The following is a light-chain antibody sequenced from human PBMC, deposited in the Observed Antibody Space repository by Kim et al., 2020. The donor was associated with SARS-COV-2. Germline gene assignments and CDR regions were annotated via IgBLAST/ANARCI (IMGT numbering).Light chain of an antibody. J-gene: IGLJ1*01. CDR3: SSYTSSSPYV. Sequence: QSDLTQPASVSGSPGQSITISCTGTSSDVGGYNYVSWYQQHPGKAPKLMLYDVSERPSGVSNRFSGSKSGNTASLTISGLQAEDEADYYCSSYTSSSPYVFGTGTKVTVL. CDR2: DVS. CDR1: SSDVGGYNY. V-gene: IGLV2-14*01.